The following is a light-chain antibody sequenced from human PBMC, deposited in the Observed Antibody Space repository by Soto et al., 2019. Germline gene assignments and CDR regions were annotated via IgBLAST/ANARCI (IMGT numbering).Light chain of an antibody. Sequence: EIVLTQSPGTLSLSPGERATLSCRASQSVSSYLAWYQQKRGQAPRLLISGASSRATGIPDRFSGSGSGTVFTLTISRLEPEDFAVYYCQQYGSSPGTFGGGTKVDIK. CDR2: GAS. J-gene: IGKJ4*01. CDR1: QSVSSY. V-gene: IGKV3-20*01. CDR3: QQYGSSPGT.